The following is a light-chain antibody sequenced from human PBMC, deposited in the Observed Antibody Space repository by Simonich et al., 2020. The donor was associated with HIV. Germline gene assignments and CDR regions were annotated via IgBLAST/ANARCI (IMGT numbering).Light chain of an antibody. CDR3: QQYGSSPQT. CDR2: GAS. Sequence: EIVMTQSPATLSVSPGERATLSCWASQSVSSNLAWYQQKPGQAPRLLIYGASTRATGIPARFSGSGSGTDFTLTISRLEPEDFAVYSCQQYGSSPQTFGQGTKVEIK. CDR1: QSVSSN. V-gene: IGKV3-15*01. J-gene: IGKJ1*01.